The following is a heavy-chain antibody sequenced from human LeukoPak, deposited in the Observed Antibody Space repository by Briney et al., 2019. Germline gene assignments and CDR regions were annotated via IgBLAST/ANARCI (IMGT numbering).Heavy chain of an antibody. CDR3: ARGRSRITIFGVVITNKGFDY. CDR1: GGSFSGYY. J-gene: IGHJ4*02. V-gene: IGHV4-34*01. Sequence: SETLSLTXAVSGGSFSGYYWSWIRQPPGKGLEWIGEINHSGSTNYNPSLKSRVTISVDTSKNQCSLKLSSVTAADTAVYYCARGRSRITIFGVVITNKGFDYWGQGTLVTVSS. CDR2: INHSGST. D-gene: IGHD3-3*01.